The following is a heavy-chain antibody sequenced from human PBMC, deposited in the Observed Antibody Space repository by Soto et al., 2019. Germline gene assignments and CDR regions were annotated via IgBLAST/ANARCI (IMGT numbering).Heavy chain of an antibody. CDR3: ARHIRLWYAFDI. J-gene: IGHJ3*02. Sequence: QLQLQESGPGLVKPSETLSLTCTVSGGSISSSSYYWGWIRQPPGKGLEWIGSVYYSGSPYYNPPLEIRVHITEDTSKNLFSRQLSSVTDADTAVYYCARHIRLWYAFDIWGQGTMVTVSS. V-gene: IGHV4-39*01. CDR2: VYYSGSP. CDR1: GGSISSSSYY. D-gene: IGHD5-18*01.